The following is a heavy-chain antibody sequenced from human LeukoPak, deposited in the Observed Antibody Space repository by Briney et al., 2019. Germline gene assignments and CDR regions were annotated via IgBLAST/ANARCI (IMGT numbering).Heavy chain of an antibody. J-gene: IGHJ3*02. CDR1: GGSISSSSYY. V-gene: IGHV4-39*01. CDR3: AKGLRYLSFNDAFDI. CDR2: IYYSGST. D-gene: IGHD3-9*01. Sequence: PSETLSLTCTVSGGSISSSSYYWGWIRQPPGKGLEWIGSIYYSGSTYYNPSLKSRVTISVDTSKNRFSLRLSSVTAADTAVYFCAKGLRYLSFNDAFDIWGQGTMVTVSS.